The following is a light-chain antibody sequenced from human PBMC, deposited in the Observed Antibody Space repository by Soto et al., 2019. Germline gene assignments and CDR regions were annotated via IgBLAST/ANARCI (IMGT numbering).Light chain of an antibody. CDR2: DVN. CDR1: SSDVGGYHY. Sequence: QSALTQPRSVSGSPGQSVTLSCTGTSSDVGGYHYVSWYQHHPGKAPKIIIYDVNKRPSGVPDRFSGSKSGNTASLTISGLQTEDEAYYYCCSYAGSYTLVFGGGTKVTVL. V-gene: IGLV2-11*01. J-gene: IGLJ2*01. CDR3: CSYAGSYTLV.